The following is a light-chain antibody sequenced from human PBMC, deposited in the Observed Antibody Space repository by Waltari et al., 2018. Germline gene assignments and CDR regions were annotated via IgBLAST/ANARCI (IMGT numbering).Light chain of an antibody. V-gene: IGKV1-13*02. Sequence: AIQLTQSPSSLSASVGDRVTITCRASQGINSALAWYQQKPGKAPKLLIYDASSLESGVPSRFSGSGYGTDFTITISSLQPEDFATYYCQQFKSFLITFGQGTRLEIK. J-gene: IGKJ5*01. CDR1: QGINSA. CDR3: QQFKSFLIT. CDR2: DAS.